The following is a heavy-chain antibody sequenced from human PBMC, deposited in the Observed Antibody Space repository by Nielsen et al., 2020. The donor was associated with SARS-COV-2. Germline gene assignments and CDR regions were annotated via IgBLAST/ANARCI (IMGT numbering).Heavy chain of an antibody. D-gene: IGHD6-13*01. CDR1: TGSMYSSSYY. J-gene: IGHJ4*02. V-gene: IGHV4-39*07. CDR2: IYYSGST. CDR3: TRLDQELLTT. Sequence: SETLSLTCTVSTGSMYSSSYYWAWIRQPPGKGLEWIGTIYYSGSTYYNPSLKSRVSISVDTSKDQFSLKLTSVTVADTAVYYCTRLDQELLTTWGQGTLVTVSS.